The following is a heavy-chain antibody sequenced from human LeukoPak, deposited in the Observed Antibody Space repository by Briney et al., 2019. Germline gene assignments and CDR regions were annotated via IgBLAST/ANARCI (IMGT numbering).Heavy chain of an antibody. Sequence: PGRSLRLSCAASGFTFSSYAMHWVRQAPGKGLEWVAVISYDGSNKYYADSVKGRFTISRDNSKNTLYLQMNSLRAEDTAVYYCARGPERTGVGTRYYYDMDVWGQGTTVTASS. CDR3: ARGPERTGVGTRYYYDMDV. CDR1: GFTFSSYA. V-gene: IGHV3-30-3*01. CDR2: ISYDGSNK. J-gene: IGHJ6*02. D-gene: IGHD2-8*01.